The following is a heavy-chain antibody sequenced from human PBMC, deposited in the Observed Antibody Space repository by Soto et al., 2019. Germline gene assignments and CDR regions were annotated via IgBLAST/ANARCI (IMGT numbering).Heavy chain of an antibody. CDR3: GKDVGDYVPYYFGVDV. V-gene: IGHV3-30*18. D-gene: IGHD1-26*01. J-gene: IGHJ6*02. Sequence: QVQPVESGGGVVQPGTSLRLSCAASGFTFKTHARHWVRQAPGKGLEWMAVIAYDGNEKFYADSVKGRFTISRDNSKNALYLQINTPRNEDTAVYYCGKDVGDYVPYYFGVDVWGQGTTVTVSS. CDR2: IAYDGNEK. CDR1: GFTFKTHA.